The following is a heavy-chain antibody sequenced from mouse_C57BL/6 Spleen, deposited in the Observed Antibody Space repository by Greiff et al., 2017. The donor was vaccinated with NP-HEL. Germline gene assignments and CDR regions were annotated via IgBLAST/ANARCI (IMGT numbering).Heavy chain of an antibody. CDR1: GFTFSSYG. D-gene: IGHD1-1*01. Sequence: DVMLVESGGDLVKPGGSLKLSCAASGFTFSSYGMSWVRQTPDKRLEWVATISSGGSYTYYPDSVKGRFTISRDNAKNTLYLQMSSLKSEDTAMYYCARQGHYGSSYFDYWGQGTTLTVSS. J-gene: IGHJ2*01. CDR2: ISSGGSYT. CDR3: ARQGHYGSSYFDY. V-gene: IGHV5-6*02.